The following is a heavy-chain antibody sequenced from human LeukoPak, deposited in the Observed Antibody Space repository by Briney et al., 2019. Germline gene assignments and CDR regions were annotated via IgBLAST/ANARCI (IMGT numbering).Heavy chain of an antibody. CDR3: AKCRGSSWSDYFDY. J-gene: IGHJ4*02. CDR1: GFSLSRYA. V-gene: IGHV3-23*01. D-gene: IGHD6-13*01. CDR2: ISDSGGST. Sequence: PGASLRLSCAVSGFSLSRYAMSWVRKAPGKGLEWVSAISDSGGSTYYADSVKGRFTISRDSSRNTLYLQMNTLRAEDTAVYYCAKCRGSSWSDYFDYWGQGTLVTVSS.